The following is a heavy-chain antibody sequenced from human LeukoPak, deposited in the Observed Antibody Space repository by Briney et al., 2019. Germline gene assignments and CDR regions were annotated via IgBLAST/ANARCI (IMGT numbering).Heavy chain of an antibody. V-gene: IGHV4-34*01. CDR2: INHSGRT. D-gene: IGHD2-15*01. CDR3: ARGDYSPIYYNYHMDV. J-gene: IGHJ6*03. Sequence: PSETLSLTCAVYGGSFSTYYWSWIRQPPGKGLEWIGEINHSGRTNYNPSLKSRVTISVDTSKNQFSLKLSSVTAADTAVYYCARGDYSPIYYNYHMDVWGKGTTVTISS. CDR1: GGSFSTYY.